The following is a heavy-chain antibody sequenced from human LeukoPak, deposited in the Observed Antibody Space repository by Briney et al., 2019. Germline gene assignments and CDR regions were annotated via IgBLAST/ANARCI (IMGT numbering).Heavy chain of an antibody. D-gene: IGHD3-3*01. J-gene: IGHJ6*03. V-gene: IGHV1-69*05. CDR2: IIPIFGTA. Sequence: SVKVSCKASGGTFSSYAISWVRQAPGQGLEWMGGIIPIFGTANYAQKFQGRVTITTDESTSTAYMELSSLRSEDTAVYYCASYGAGFWSGYYFGHYYYMDVWGKGTTVTVSS. CDR3: ASYGAGFWSGYYFGHYYYMDV. CDR1: GGTFSSYA.